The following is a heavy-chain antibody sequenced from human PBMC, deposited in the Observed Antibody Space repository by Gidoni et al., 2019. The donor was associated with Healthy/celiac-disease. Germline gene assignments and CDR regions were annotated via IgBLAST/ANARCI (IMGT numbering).Heavy chain of an antibody. V-gene: IGHV3-7*03. D-gene: IGHD6-6*01. J-gene: IGHJ4*02. Sequence: EVQLVESGGGLVQPGGSLRLSCAASGFTFSSYWMSWVRQAPGKGLEWVANIKQDGSEKYYVDSLKGRFTISRDNAKNSLYLQMNSLRAEDTAVYYCARGSIAARQVYWGQGTLVTVSS. CDR3: ARGSIAARQVY. CDR1: GFTFSSYW. CDR2: IKQDGSEK.